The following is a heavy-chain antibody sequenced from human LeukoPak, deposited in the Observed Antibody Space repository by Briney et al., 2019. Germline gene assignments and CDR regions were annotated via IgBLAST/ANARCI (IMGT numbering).Heavy chain of an antibody. Sequence: ASVKVSCKASGYTFTSYGISWVRQAPGQGLEWMGWISAYNGNTNYAQKLQGRVTMTTDTSTSTAYMELSRLRSDDTAVYYCARDEGYCSSTSCSNYYYYGMDVWGQGTTVTVSS. J-gene: IGHJ6*02. CDR1: GYTFTSYG. D-gene: IGHD2-2*01. V-gene: IGHV1-18*04. CDR3: ARDEGYCSSTSCSNYYYYGMDV. CDR2: ISAYNGNT.